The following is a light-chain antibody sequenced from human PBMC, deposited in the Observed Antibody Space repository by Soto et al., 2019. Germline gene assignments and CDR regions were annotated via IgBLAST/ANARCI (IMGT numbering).Light chain of an antibody. J-gene: IGLJ1*01. V-gene: IGLV1-44*01. CDR2: SNK. Sequence: QSALTQPPSASGTAGQRGTLSCSGSTANIGGNTVNWYQQLPGTAPKTLLYSNKQRPSGVPDRFSGSKSGTSGCLVISGLLAEDEADYYCAAWEDRLNGYVFGTGTKVTVL. CDR1: TANIGGNT. CDR3: AAWEDRLNGYV.